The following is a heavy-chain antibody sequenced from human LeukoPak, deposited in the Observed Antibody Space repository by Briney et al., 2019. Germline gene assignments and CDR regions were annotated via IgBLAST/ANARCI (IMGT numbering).Heavy chain of an antibody. CDR2: ISSSSSYI. CDR3: ARGDSSSWAGNWFDP. Sequence: GGSLRLSCEASGFAFRSYSVNWVRQAPGKGLEWVSSISSSSSYIYYADSVKGRFTISRDNAKNSLYLQMNSLRAEDTAVYYCARGDSSSWAGNWFDPWGQGTLVTVSS. V-gene: IGHV3-21*01. CDR1: GFAFRSYS. D-gene: IGHD6-13*01. J-gene: IGHJ5*02.